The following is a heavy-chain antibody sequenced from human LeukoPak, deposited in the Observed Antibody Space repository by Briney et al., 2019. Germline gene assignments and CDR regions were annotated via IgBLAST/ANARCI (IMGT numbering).Heavy chain of an antibody. CDR1: GFTVSSNY. CDR3: AKPGYSYGFNYMDV. Sequence: GGSLRLPCAASGFTVSSNYMSWVRQAPGKGLEWVSAISGSGGSTYYADSVKGRFTISRDNSKNTLYLQMNSLRAEDTAVYYCAKPGYSYGFNYMDVWGKGTTVTVSS. J-gene: IGHJ6*03. D-gene: IGHD5-18*01. V-gene: IGHV3-23*01. CDR2: ISGSGGST.